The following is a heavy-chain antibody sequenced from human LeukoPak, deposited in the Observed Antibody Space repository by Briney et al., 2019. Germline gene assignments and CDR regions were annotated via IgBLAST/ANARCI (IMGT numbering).Heavy chain of an antibody. CDR3: AEADGYSGYESFDY. Sequence: PGGSLRLSCAASGFTFSSYAMSWVRQAPGKGLEWVSAISGSGGSTYYADSVKGRFTISRDNSKNTLYLQMNSLRAEDTAVYYCAEADGYSGYESFDYWGQGTLVTVSS. D-gene: IGHD5-12*01. CDR1: GFTFSSYA. CDR2: ISGSGGST. V-gene: IGHV3-23*01. J-gene: IGHJ4*02.